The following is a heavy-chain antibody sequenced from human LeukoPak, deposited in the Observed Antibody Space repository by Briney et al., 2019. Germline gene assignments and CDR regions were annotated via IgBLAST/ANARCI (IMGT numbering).Heavy chain of an antibody. CDR1: DCRFDSYW. Sequence: KCRESLKISCKRSDCRFDSYWIVWVRQMPGKGLEWMGIIYPGDSDTRYSPSFQGQVTISADKSISTPYLQWSSLKASDTAMYYCAATYYHDSSGYLEGAFDIWGQGTMVTVSS. CDR2: IYPGDSDT. D-gene: IGHD3-22*01. J-gene: IGHJ3*02. CDR3: AATYYHDSSGYLEGAFDI. V-gene: IGHV5-51*01.